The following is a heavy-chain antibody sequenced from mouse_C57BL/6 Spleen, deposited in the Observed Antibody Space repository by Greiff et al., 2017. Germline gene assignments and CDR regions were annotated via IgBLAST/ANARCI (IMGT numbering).Heavy chain of an antibody. D-gene: IGHD2-4*01. CDR1: GYTFTSYW. CDR3: TRRGGYYDYDPFAY. Sequence: VQLQQSGAELAKPGASVKLSCKASGYTFTSYWMHWVKQRPGQGLEWIGYISPSSGYTKSNQKFKDKATLTADKSSSTAYMQLSGLTYEISAVYYFTRRGGYYDYDPFAYWGQGTLVTVSA. CDR2: ISPSSGYT. J-gene: IGHJ3*01. V-gene: IGHV1-7*01.